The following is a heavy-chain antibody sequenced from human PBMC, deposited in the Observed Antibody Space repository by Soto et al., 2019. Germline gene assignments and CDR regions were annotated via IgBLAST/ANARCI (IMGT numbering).Heavy chain of an antibody. V-gene: IGHV4-34*01. J-gene: IGHJ4*01. D-gene: IGHD6-19*01. CDR2: IDHSGST. CDR3: ARLPYSSGWHDY. CDR1: GGSFSGYY. Sequence: QVQLQQWGAGLLKPSEPLSLTCAVYGGSFSGYYWSWIRQPPGKGLEWIGVIDHSGSTNYNPSLKSRVTISVETSKNQFSLKLSSVTSADTAVYYCARLPYSSGWHDYWGHGTLVTVSS.